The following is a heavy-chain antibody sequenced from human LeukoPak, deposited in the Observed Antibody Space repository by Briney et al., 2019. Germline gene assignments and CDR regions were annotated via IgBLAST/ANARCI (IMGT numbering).Heavy chain of an antibody. J-gene: IGHJ3*02. CDR1: GFTVSSNS. CDR2: IYSGGNT. V-gene: IGHV3-53*05. CDR3: ARRWLQSYAFDI. Sequence: QSGGSLRLSCTVSGFTVSSNSMSWVRQAPGKGLEWVSFIYSGGNTHYSDSVKGRFTISRDNSKNTLYLQMNSLRAEDTAVYYCARRWLQSYAFDIWGQGTMVTVSS. D-gene: IGHD5-24*01.